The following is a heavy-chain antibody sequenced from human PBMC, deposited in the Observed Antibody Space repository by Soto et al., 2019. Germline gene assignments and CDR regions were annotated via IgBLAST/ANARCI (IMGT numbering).Heavy chain of an antibody. CDR2: IYPGDSDT. Sequence: GEPLKISCKGSGYSFTSYWIGWVRQMPGKGLEWMGIIYPGDSDTRYSPSFQGQVTISADKSISTAYLQWSSLKASDTALYYCARRYWHDAFDIWGQGTMVTVSS. J-gene: IGHJ3*02. CDR3: ARRYWHDAFDI. V-gene: IGHV5-51*01. D-gene: IGHD2-8*02. CDR1: GYSFTSYW.